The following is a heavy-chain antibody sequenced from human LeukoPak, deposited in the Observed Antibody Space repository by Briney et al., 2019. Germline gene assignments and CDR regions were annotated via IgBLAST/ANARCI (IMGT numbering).Heavy chain of an antibody. CDR3: AREDSGWQTDY. V-gene: IGHV1-46*03. Sequence: GASVTVSCKASGYTFTSYYMHWVRQAPGQGLEWMGIINPSGGSTSYAQKFQGRVTMTRDTSTSTVYMELSSLRSEDTAVYYCAREDSGWQTDYWGQGTLVTVSS. J-gene: IGHJ4*02. CDR1: GYTFTSYY. D-gene: IGHD6-19*01. CDR2: INPSGGST.